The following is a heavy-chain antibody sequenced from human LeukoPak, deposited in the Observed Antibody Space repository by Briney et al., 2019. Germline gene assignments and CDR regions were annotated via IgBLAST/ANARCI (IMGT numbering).Heavy chain of an antibody. Sequence: GGSLRLSCAASGFTFSSYAMSWVRQAPGKGLEWVSGILDSGYSTYYANSVKGRFTISRDNSNNTLYLQKNSLRAEDTAVYYCAKLGGHPLHNYYVGVWGKGTTVAVSS. CDR2: ILDSGYST. CDR3: AKLGGHPLHNYYVGV. V-gene: IGHV3-23*01. J-gene: IGHJ6*03. D-gene: IGHD3-16*01. CDR1: GFTFSSYA.